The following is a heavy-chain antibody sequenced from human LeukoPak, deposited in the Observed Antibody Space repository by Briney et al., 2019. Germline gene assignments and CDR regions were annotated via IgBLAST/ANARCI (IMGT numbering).Heavy chain of an antibody. CDR3: ARESTDNAFDI. Sequence: GGSLRLSCAASGFTVSSNYMSWVRQAPGKGLEWVSVIYSGGSTYYADSVKGRFTISRDNSKNTLYLQMNSLRAEDTAVYYCARESTDNAFDIWGQGTMVTVSS. CDR2: IYSGGST. J-gene: IGHJ3*02. CDR1: GFTVSSNY. V-gene: IGHV3-53*01.